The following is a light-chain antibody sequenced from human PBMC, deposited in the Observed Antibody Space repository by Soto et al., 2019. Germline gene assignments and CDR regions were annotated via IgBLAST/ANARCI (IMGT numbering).Light chain of an antibody. J-gene: IGKJ5*01. Sequence: EIVLTQSPGTLYLSPGERATLSCRASQSVTSSYLAWYQHKSGQAPRLLIYGASSGATDIPEMFSGSGSGKDFTLTSSRLEPEDFAVYYCQQYGSSPITFGQGTRLEIK. V-gene: IGKV3-20*01. CDR1: QSVTSSY. CDR3: QQYGSSPIT. CDR2: GAS.